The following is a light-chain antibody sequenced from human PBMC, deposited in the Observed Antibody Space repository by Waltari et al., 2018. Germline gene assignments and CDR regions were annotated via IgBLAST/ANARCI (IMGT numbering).Light chain of an antibody. J-gene: IGKJ1*01. CDR2: DVS. CDR1: QIIFRA. CDR3: QHYVRLPVT. Sequence: EIMLTQSPGTLSLSPGERATLPCRASQIIFRALAGYQQKPGQPPRLLIYDVSTRASGIPDRVSGSGSGTDFSLTISRLEPEDFAVYYCQHYVRLPVTFGQGTKLEFK. V-gene: IGKV3-20*01.